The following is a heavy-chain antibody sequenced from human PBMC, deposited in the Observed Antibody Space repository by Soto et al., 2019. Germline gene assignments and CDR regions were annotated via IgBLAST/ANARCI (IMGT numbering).Heavy chain of an antibody. J-gene: IGHJ6*02. CDR2: INPNSGGT. CDR3: ARDPLVVVPNKNYYYGMDV. CDR1: GYTFTGYY. D-gene: IGHD3-22*01. V-gene: IGHV1-2*04. Sequence: ASVKVSCKASGYTFTGYYMHWVRQAPGQGLEWMGWINPNSGGTNYAQKFQGWVTMTRDTSISTAYMELSRLRSDDTAVYYCARDPLVVVPNKNYYYGMDVWGQGTTVTVSS.